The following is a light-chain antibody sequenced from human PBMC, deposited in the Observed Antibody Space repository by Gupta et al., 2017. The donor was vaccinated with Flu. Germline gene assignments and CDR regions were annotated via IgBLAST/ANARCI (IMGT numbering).Light chain of an antibody. J-gene: IGKJ1*01. V-gene: IGKV1-5*03. CDR2: MES. CDR1: QSLGEF. CDR3: HHNRQQGWT. Sequence: DIQLTQSPSTLSASVGDRVTITCRASQSLGEFLAWYQQKPGEAPKVLIYMESILGSGVPSRISGSGSGTEFTLTIDNLQPGDFATYYCHHNRQQGWTFGQGTKVDI.